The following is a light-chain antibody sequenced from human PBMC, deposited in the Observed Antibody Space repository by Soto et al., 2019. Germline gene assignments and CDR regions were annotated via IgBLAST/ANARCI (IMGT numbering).Light chain of an antibody. Sequence: LQMPQSPSSLSAAVGGRVTITFQASQNINNYLNWYQQKPGRAPKLLIYDASNLEAGVPSRFRGSGSGTDFTFTISRLQPEDIATYYCQQYENLPTFGQGTRLEIK. CDR3: QQYENLPT. J-gene: IGKJ5*01. V-gene: IGKV1-33*01. CDR2: DAS. CDR1: QNINNY.